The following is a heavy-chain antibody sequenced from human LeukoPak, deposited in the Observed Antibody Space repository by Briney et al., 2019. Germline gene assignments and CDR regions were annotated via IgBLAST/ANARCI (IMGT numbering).Heavy chain of an antibody. V-gene: IGHV3-23*01. CDR2: ISGSGGST. J-gene: IGHJ4*02. Sequence: PGGSLRLSCAASGFTFSSYAMSWVRQAPGKGLEWVSGISGSGGSTYYADSVKGRFTISRDNSKNTLYLQMNSLRAEDTAVYYCAKVPLDSSGYYYVTYYFDYWGQGTLVTVSS. CDR3: AKVPLDSSGYYYVTYYFDY. CDR1: GFTFSSYA. D-gene: IGHD3-22*01.